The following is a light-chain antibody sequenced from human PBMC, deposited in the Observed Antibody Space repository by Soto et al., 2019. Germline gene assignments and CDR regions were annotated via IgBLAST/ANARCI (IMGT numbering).Light chain of an antibody. V-gene: IGKV1-39*01. J-gene: IGKJ5*01. CDR3: QQSSTTLLT. CDR1: QSIRRS. Sequence: DIQMTQSPTSLSASVGDRVTITCRASQSIRRSLTWYQQRPGKAPNLLIYSASSLQSGVPSRFSGSGSGTDFTLTISSLQTEDFATYFCQQSSTTLLTFGQGTRLEIK. CDR2: SAS.